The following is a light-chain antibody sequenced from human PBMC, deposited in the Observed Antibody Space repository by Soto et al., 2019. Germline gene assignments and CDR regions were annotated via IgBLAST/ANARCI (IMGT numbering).Light chain of an antibody. CDR2: EVS. J-gene: IGLJ1*01. CDR1: SSDIGGYEF. Sequence: QSVMSQAASVSGSTGHSITIFFPGSSSDIGGYEFVSLFQQHPGKLPKLIIYEVSNRPSGVSDRFSGAKSGKTASLTISGLQPDDEAEYYCTSYSVTGTLYLFGSGTKVTVL. V-gene: IGLV2-14*01. CDR3: TSYSVTGTLYL.